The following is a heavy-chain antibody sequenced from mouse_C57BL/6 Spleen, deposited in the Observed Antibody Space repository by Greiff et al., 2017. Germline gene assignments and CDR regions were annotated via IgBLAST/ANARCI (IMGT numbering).Heavy chain of an antibody. CDR2: ISSGSSTI. Sequence: DVKLVESGGGLVKPGGSLKLSCAASGFTFSDYGMHWVRQAPEKGLEWVAYISSGSSTIYYADTVKGRFTISRDNAKNTLFLQMTSLRSEDTAMYYCARSRDYDGFAYWGQGTLVTVSA. V-gene: IGHV5-17*01. CDR3: ARSRDYDGFAY. J-gene: IGHJ3*01. CDR1: GFTFSDYG. D-gene: IGHD2-4*01.